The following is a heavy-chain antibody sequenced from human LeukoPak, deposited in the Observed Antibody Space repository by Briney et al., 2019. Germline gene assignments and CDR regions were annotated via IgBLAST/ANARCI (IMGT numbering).Heavy chain of an antibody. D-gene: IGHD5-18*01. CDR2: INHSGST. CDR3: ARGFRGYSFN. Sequence: SETLSLTCAVYGGSFSGYYWSWIRQPPGKGPEWIGEINHSGSTNYNPSLKSRVTISVDTSKNQFSLKLSSVTAADTAVYYCARGFRGYSFNWGQGTLVTVSS. V-gene: IGHV4-34*01. CDR1: GGSFSGYY. J-gene: IGHJ4*02.